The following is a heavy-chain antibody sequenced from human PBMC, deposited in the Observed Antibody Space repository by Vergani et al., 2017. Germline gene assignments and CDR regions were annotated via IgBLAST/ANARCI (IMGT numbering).Heavy chain of an antibody. Sequence: QAQLQESGPGLVKPSETLSLTCHVFVVSVTDYNCNWIRQAPAKGLAWIGSLSTTGGATHATHNPFLKSRVSLSVDTSKSQFSLRLTSVTAAASAFYYCAGDTHSWQRAERWGQGLLVSVSS. CDR1: VVSVTDYN. J-gene: IGHJ4*02. CDR3: AGDTHSWQRAER. V-gene: IGHV4-59*02. CDR2: LSTTGGA. D-gene: IGHD6-13*01.